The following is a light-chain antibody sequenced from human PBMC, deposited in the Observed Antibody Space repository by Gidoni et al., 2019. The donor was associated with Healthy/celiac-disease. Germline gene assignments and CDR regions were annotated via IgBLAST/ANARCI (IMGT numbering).Light chain of an antibody. CDR1: QSVSSY. J-gene: IGKJ3*01. Sequence: EIVLTQSPATLSLSPGERATLSCRASQSVSSYLAWYHQKPGQAPRLLIYDASNRATGITARFSGSGSGTDFTLTISSLEPEDFAVYYCQQRSNWPPFTFGPGTKVDIK. V-gene: IGKV3-11*01. CDR2: DAS. CDR3: QQRSNWPPFT.